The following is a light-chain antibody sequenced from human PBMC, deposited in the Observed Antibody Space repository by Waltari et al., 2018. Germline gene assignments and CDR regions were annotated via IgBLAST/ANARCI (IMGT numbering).Light chain of an antibody. V-gene: IGLV2-8*01. CDR1: TSSVGGYNH. Sequence: QSALTQPPSASGSPAQSVPISCPGPTSSVGGYNHIPWYQQHPGKAPKLMIYEVSNPPSGSPDRFSGPKSCNTASLTVSGLQAEDEADYYCSSYAGSNNLVVFGGGTKLTAL. J-gene: IGLJ2*01. CDR2: EVS. CDR3: SSYAGSNNLVV.